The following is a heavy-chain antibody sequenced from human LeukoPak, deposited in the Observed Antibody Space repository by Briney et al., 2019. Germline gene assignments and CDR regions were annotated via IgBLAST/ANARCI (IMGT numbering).Heavy chain of an antibody. J-gene: IGHJ6*02. CDR2: INSDGSST. V-gene: IGHV3-74*01. D-gene: IGHD3-10*01. CDR3: ARGVSYYYGMDV. Sequence: HTGGSLRLSCAASGFTFSSYWMHWVRQAPGKGLVWVSRINSDGSSTSYADSVKGRFTISRDNAKNTLYLQMNSLRAEDTAVYYCARGVSYYYGMDVWGQGTTVTVSS. CDR1: GFTFSSYW.